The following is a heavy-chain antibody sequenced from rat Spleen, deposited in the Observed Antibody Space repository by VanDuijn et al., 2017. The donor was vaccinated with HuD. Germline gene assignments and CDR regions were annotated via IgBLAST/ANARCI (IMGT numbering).Heavy chain of an antibody. CDR3: TTEGSYYYRD. CDR2: ISYDGSST. J-gene: IGHJ2*01. V-gene: IGHV5-20*01. Sequence: QAPTKGLEWVASISYDGSSTYYRDSVKGRFTISRDNAKSTLYLQMDSLRSEDTATYYCTTEGSYYYRDWGQGVMVTVSS. D-gene: IGHD1-12*02.